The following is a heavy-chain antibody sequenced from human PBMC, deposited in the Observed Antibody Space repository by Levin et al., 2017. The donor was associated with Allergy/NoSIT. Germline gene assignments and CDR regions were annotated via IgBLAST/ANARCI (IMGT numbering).Heavy chain of an antibody. CDR2: IYPGDSDT. Sequence: GASVKVSCKGSGYSFTSYWIGWVRQMPGKGLEWMGIIYPGDSDTRYSPSFQGQVTISADKSISTAYLQWSSLKASDTAMYYCARPSTYYGSGEPGDYYYGMDVWGQGTTVTVSS. V-gene: IGHV5-51*03. CDR3: ARPSTYYGSGEPGDYYYGMDV. D-gene: IGHD3-10*01. CDR1: GYSFTSYW. J-gene: IGHJ6*02.